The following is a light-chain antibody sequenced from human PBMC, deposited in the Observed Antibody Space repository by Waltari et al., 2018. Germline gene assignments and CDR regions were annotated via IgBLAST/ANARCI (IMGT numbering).Light chain of an antibody. CDR2: RND. CDR1: ASNIGGNV. Sequence: QSVLTQPPSASGAPGQRVTISCSGRASNIGGNVVNWYQQFPGKAPKLVIYRNDPPPSGVPDRFAGAKSGTSASLAISGLQSEDEADYYCAAWDDSLNGHWVFGGGTKVTVL. J-gene: IGLJ3*02. CDR3: AAWDDSLNGHWV. V-gene: IGLV1-44*01.